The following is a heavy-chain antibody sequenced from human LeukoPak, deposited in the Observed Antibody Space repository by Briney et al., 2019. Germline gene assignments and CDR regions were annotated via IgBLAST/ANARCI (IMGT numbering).Heavy chain of an antibody. V-gene: IGHV4-61*02. Sequence: SETLSLTCTVSGGSISSGSYYWSWIRQPAGKGLEWIGRIYTSGSTNYNPSLKSRVTISVDTSKNQFSLKLSSVTAADAAVYYCARQGWFYFDYWGQGTLVTVCS. CDR3: ARQGWFYFDY. J-gene: IGHJ4*02. D-gene: IGHD2-15*01. CDR1: GGSISSGSYY. CDR2: IYTSGST.